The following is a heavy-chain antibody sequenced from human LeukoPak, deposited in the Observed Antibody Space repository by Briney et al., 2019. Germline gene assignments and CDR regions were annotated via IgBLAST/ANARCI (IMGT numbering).Heavy chain of an antibody. CDR2: INLNSGGT. CDR1: GYTFTGYY. D-gene: IGHD4-23*01. V-gene: IGHV1-2*02. Sequence: GASVKVSCKASGYTFTGYYMHWVRQAPGQGLEWMGWINLNSGGTNYAQKFQGRVTMTRDTSISTAYLDLSRLRSDDTAAYYCARDGFVGGLRWRHDAFDIWGQGTMVTVSS. J-gene: IGHJ3*02. CDR3: ARDGFVGGLRWRHDAFDI.